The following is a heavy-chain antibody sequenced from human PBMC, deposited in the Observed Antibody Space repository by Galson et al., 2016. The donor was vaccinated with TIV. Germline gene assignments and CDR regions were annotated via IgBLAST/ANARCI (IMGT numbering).Heavy chain of an antibody. Sequence: QSGAEVTKPRESLKISCKSSGYTFTRLWIGWVRRVPGKALESMAIIYPGDSDTIYTPSFQGQVTISADKSISTVYLQWRSLKAADAAMYYCARQGPSKGSLGYWGQGTLLTVSS. V-gene: IGHV5-51*01. CDR2: IYPGDSDT. CDR3: ARQGPSKGSLGY. J-gene: IGHJ4*02. D-gene: IGHD2-2*01. CDR1: GYTFTRLW.